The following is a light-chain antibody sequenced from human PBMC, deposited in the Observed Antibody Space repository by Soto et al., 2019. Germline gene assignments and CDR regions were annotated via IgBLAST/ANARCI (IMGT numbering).Light chain of an antibody. V-gene: IGLV2-14*01. CDR2: DVS. Sequence: QSALTQPASVSGSPGQSITISCTGTSRDVVGYNYISWYQQHPGKAPKLVIYDVSSRPSGVSDRFSGSKSGNTASLTISGLQAEDKADYYCISYTASATLVIGGGTKVTVL. CDR3: ISYTASATLV. CDR1: SRDVVGYNY. J-gene: IGLJ2*01.